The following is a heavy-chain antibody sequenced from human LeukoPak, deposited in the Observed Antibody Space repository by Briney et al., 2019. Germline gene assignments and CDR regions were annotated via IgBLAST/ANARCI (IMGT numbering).Heavy chain of an antibody. CDR2: INPSGGST. J-gene: IGHJ4*02. D-gene: IGHD1-26*01. Sequence: GASVKVSCKASGYTFTSYYMHWGRQAPGQGLERMGIINPSGGSTSYAQKFQGRVTMTRDTSTSTVYMELSSLRSEDTAVYYCARDVPIVGASVLSSDYFDYWGQGTLVTVSS. CDR3: ARDVPIVGASVLSSDYFDY. V-gene: IGHV1-46*01. CDR1: GYTFTSYY.